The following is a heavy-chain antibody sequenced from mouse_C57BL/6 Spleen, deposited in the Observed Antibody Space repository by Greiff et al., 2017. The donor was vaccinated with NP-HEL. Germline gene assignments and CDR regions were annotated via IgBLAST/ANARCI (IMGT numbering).Heavy chain of an antibody. CDR1: GYTFTSYW. CDR3: ARGRYNSNYVWFAY. J-gene: IGHJ3*01. CDR2: IDPSDSET. Sequence: QVQLQQPGAELVKPGSSVKLSCKASGYTFTSYWMHWVKQRPIQGLEWIGNIDPSDSETHYNQKFKDKATLTVDKSSSTAYMQLSSLTSEDSAVYYCARGRYNSNYVWFAYWGQGTLVTVSA. V-gene: IGHV1-52*01. D-gene: IGHD2-5*01.